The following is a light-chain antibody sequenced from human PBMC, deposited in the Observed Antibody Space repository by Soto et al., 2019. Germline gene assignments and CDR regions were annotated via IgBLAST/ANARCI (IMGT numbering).Light chain of an antibody. V-gene: IGLV1-44*01. Sequence: QPVLTQPPSVSGTPGQRVTISCSGTSTSIGSNTVNWYQQLPGTAPRLLIYSNNQRPSGVPDRFSGSKSGTSASLAISGLQSEDEADYYCAAWDDRLNGVFGGGTKLTVL. J-gene: IGLJ2*01. CDR2: SNN. CDR3: AAWDDRLNGV. CDR1: STSIGSNT.